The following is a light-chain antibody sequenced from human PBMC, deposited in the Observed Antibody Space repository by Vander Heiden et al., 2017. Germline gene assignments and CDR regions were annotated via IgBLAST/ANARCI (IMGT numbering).Light chain of an antibody. J-gene: IGKJ5*01. CDR2: KAS. CDR3: QQENSYPIT. Sequence: DIQMTQSPSTLSASVGDRVTITCLASQSISTWLAWYQQKPGKAPKLLIYKASSLESGVPSRFSGSGSGTEFTLTISSLQPDDFATYYCQQENSYPITFGQRTRL. CDR1: QSISTW. V-gene: IGKV1-5*03.